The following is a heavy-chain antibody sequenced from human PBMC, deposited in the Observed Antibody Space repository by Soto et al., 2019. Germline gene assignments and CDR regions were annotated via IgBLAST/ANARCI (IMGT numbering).Heavy chain of an antibody. CDR1: GYTFPRYG. D-gene: IGHD6-13*01. CDR2: ISAYNGDT. CDR3: ARVRLGSSSWSNYYYYGMDV. J-gene: IGHJ6*02. V-gene: IGHV1-18*04. Sequence: ASVKVSCKASGYTFPRYGISWVRQAPGQGLEWMGWISAYNGDTNYAQKLQGRVTMTTDTSTSTAYMELRSLRSDDTAVYYCARVRLGSSSWSNYYYYGMDVWGQGTTVTVSS.